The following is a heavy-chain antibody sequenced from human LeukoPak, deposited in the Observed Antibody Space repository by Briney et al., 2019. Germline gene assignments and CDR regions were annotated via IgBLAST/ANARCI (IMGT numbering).Heavy chain of an antibody. CDR3: ASAYDSSGYMYYFDY. Sequence: ASVKVSCKASGGTFSSYAISWVRQAPGQGLEWMGGIIPIFGTANYAQKFQGRVTITADKSTSTAYMELSSLRSEDTAVYYCASAYDSSGYMYYFDYWGQGTLVTVSS. CDR1: GGTFSSYA. CDR2: IIPIFGTA. J-gene: IGHJ4*02. D-gene: IGHD3-22*01. V-gene: IGHV1-69*06.